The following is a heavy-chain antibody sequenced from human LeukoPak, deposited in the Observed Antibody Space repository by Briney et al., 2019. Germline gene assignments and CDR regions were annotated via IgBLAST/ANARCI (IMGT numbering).Heavy chain of an antibody. CDR1: GGSFSGYY. CDR3: ARGSVGQQQLDWFDS. J-gene: IGHJ5*01. D-gene: IGHD6-13*01. V-gene: IGHV4-34*01. CDR2: INHSGST. Sequence: KPSETLSLTCAVYGGSFSGYYWSWIRQPPGKGLEWIGEINHSGSTNYNPSLKSRVTISVDTSKNQFSLKLSSVTAADTAVYYCARGSVGQQQLDWFDSWGQGTLVTVSS.